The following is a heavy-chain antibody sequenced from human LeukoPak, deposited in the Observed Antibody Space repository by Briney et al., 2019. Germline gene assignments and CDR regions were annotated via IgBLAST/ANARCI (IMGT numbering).Heavy chain of an antibody. CDR3: AKDTNYGGNSGYFDL. CDR1: GFTFDDYA. J-gene: IGHJ2*01. Sequence: PGGSLRLSCAASGFTFDDYAMHWVRQAPGKGLEWVSGISWNSGSIGYADSVKGRFTISRDNAKNSLYLQMNSLRAEDTALYYCAKDTNYGGNSGYFDLWGRGTLVTVSS. V-gene: IGHV3-9*01. D-gene: IGHD4-23*01. CDR2: ISWNSGSI.